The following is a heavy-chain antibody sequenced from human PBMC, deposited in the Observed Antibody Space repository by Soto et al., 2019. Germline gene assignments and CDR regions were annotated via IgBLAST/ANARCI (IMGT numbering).Heavy chain of an antibody. J-gene: IGHJ4*02. Sequence: ASVKVSCKASGYSFTSLHFNSVRQATGQGLEWIRWMNPHSGDTGFAQRFQGRVTMTRNTSINTAYMELRSLRSQDTAVYYCARGSPGPVDHWGQGTQVTVSS. CDR3: ARGSPGPVDH. CDR2: MNPHSGDT. V-gene: IGHV1-8*01. D-gene: IGHD3-10*01. CDR1: GYSFTSLH.